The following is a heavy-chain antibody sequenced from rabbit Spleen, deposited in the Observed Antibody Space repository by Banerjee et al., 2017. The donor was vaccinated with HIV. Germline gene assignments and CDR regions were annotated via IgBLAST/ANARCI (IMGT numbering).Heavy chain of an antibody. Sequence: QQQLVESGGGLVQPEGSLTLTCKASGFSFSDRDVMCWVRQAPGKGLEWIACIYGGSSSGITYYASWAKGRFTISKTSSTTVTLQMTSLTAADTATYFCARGVFGYGPLSQLNLWGQGTLVTVS. CDR2: IYGGSSSGIT. V-gene: IGHV1S45*01. CDR1: GFSFSDRDV. D-gene: IGHD6-1*01. CDR3: ARGVFGYGPLSQLNL. J-gene: IGHJ3*01.